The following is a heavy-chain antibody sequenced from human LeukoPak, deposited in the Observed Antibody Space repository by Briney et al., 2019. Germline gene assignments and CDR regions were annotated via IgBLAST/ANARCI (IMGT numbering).Heavy chain of an antibody. J-gene: IGHJ6*03. CDR3: ARAIHNFYFFMDV. CDR2: IIPMFDTP. CDR1: GGIFITYA. Sequence: SVKVSCKASGGIFITYAMNWVRQAPGQGLEWMGGIIPMFDTPHYAQKFQDRVTITADKSTTTVYMELTGLTSEDTAVYSCARAIHNFYFFMDVWGEGTTVTVSS. V-gene: IGHV1-69*06.